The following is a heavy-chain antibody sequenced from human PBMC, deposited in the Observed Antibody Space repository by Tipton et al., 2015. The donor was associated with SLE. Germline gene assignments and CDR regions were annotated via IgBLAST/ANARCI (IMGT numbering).Heavy chain of an antibody. D-gene: IGHD6-6*01. CDR2: ILWSGDRI. CDR1: GFTFNEHA. CDR3: ARGAKHSQLVHYYYNYMDV. J-gene: IGHJ6*03. Sequence: SLRLSCEGSGFTFNEHAMHWVRQAPGKGLEWVAAILWSGDRIDYADSVKGRFTISRDNAKNTLFLQMNSLRTEDTALYYCARGAKHSQLVHYYYNYMDVWGKGTAVTVSS. V-gene: IGHV3-9*01.